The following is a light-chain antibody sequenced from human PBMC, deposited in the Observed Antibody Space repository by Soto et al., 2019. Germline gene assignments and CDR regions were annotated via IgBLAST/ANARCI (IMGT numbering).Light chain of an antibody. V-gene: IGLV1-40*01. CDR1: SSNIVADYD. Sequence: QSVMTKLPAVSGAPGQKVTISCTGSSSNIVADYDVHWYQQLPGTAPKLLIYANSNRPSGVPDRFSGSTSVTSASLAITGLRAEDVADYYCKSYDDSLSVYVFGTGTKVTVL. CDR2: ANS. J-gene: IGLJ1*01. CDR3: KSYDDSLSVYV.